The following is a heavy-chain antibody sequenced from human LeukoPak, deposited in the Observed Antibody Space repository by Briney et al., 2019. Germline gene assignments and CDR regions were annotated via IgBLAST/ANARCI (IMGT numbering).Heavy chain of an antibody. CDR2: ISGSGAST. D-gene: IGHD1-26*01. CDR1: GFTFSNYA. Sequence: GGSLRLSCAASGFTFSNYAMSWVRQAPGKGLEWVSAISGSGASTYYADSVKGRFTISRDNSKNTLYLQMNSLRAEDTAIYYCARAISGSYYYWGQGTLVTVSS. CDR3: ARAISGSYYY. V-gene: IGHV3-23*01. J-gene: IGHJ4*02.